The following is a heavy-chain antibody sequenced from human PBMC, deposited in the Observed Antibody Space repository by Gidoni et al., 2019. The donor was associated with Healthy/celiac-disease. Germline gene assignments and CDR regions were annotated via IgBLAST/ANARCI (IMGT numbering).Heavy chain of an antibody. Sequence: EVQLLESGGGLVQPGGSLRLSCAASGFTFSSYAMSWVRQAPGKGLELVSAISVSGCSTYYADSVKGRFTISRDNSKNTLYLQMNSLRAEDTAVYYCAKDLIRSSSWYPDAFDIWGQGTMVTVSS. D-gene: IGHD6-13*01. V-gene: IGHV3-23*01. CDR3: AKDLIRSSSWYPDAFDI. CDR1: GFTFSSYA. J-gene: IGHJ3*02. CDR2: ISVSGCST.